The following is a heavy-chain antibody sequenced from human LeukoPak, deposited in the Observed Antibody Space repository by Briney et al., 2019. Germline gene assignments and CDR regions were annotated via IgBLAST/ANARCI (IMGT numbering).Heavy chain of an antibody. CDR3: AAAAGTY. D-gene: IGHD6-13*01. CDR1: GFTFNDYA. J-gene: IGHJ4*02. V-gene: IGHV3-9*01. CDR2: ISWNSGRR. Sequence: GGSLRLSCAASGFTFNDYAMHWVRQAPGKGLEWVSGISWNSGRRGYADSVKGRFTISRDNAKNSLYLQMTSLRAEDTALYYCAAAAGTYWGQGTLVTVSS.